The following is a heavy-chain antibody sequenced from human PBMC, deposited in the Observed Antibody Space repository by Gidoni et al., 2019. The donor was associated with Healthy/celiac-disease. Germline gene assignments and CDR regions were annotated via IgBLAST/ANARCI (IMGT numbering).Heavy chain of an antibody. CDR2: INHSGST. J-gene: IGHJ5*02. D-gene: IGHD2-2*01. CDR1: GRSFSGYY. Sequence: QVQLQQWGEEVLKPWGTRSLPCSVYGRSFSGYYSRLMRQPPGKGLEWLGEINHSGSTNYNPSLKSRVTISVDTSKNQFSLTLSFVTVEDTAVYYWEREAGYSVVVPAAKRRNNWFDPWGQGTLVTVSS. CDR3: EREAGYSVVVPAAKRRNNWFDP. V-gene: IGHV4-34*01.